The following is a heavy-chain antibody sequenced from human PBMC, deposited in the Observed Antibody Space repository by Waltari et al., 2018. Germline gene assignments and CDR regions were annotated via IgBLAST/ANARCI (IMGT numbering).Heavy chain of an antibody. V-gene: IGHV3-74*01. CDR1: GFTFSTFW. D-gene: IGHD1-26*01. CDR3: ASDVHSGRYGWFDP. Sequence: EGQLVESGEGLFHPGGSRRLSCEASGFTFSTFWVHGVRQVPGKGLVWVSRIKSDGSATSYADSVKGRFTISRDNAKNTVYLQMNSLRVEDTAVYHCASDVHSGRYGWFDPWGQGTLVTVSS. CDR2: IKSDGSAT. J-gene: IGHJ5*02.